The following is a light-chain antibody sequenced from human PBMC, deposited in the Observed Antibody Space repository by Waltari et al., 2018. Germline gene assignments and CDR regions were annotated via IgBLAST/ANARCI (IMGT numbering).Light chain of an antibody. V-gene: IGKV3-15*01. CDR2: EAS. J-gene: IGKJ5*01. Sequence: EVVMTQSPATLSLFPVERPTLSCRASQSIASNLAWYQQKPAQDPRLLIYEASTRSTGISARCRVSGSGAAFTLTISSLQSQDSAVYYCQQYNRWPPINFGQGTRLEIK. CDR3: QQYNRWPPIN. CDR1: QSIASN.